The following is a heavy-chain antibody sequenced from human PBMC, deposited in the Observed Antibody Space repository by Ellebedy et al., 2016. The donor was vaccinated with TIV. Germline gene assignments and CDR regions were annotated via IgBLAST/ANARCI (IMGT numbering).Heavy chain of an antibody. CDR1: GFTFSNAW. CDR3: TTVYRYNYDSV. D-gene: IGHD5-18*01. CDR2: IKSKTDGGAA. Sequence: GGSLRLSCAASGFTFSNAWMNWVRLAPGKGLEWVGRIKSKTDGGAADYAAPVKGRFTISRDDSKNTLYLQMNSLKTEDTAVYFCTTVYRYNYDSVWGQGTLATVSS. V-gene: IGHV3-15*01. J-gene: IGHJ4*02.